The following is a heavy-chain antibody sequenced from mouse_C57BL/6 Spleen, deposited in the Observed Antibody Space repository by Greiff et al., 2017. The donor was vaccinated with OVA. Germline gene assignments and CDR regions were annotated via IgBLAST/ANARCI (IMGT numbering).Heavy chain of an antibody. CDR1: GYSIPSGYY. Sequence: EVKLQESGPGLVKPSQSLSLTCSVTGYSIPSGYYWNWIRQFPGNKLEWMGYISYDGSNNYNPTLKNRISITRDTSKNQFFLKLNSVTTEDTATYYCARDGDYAYAMDYWGQGTSVTVSS. CDR2: ISYDGSN. D-gene: IGHD2-4*01. V-gene: IGHV3-6*01. J-gene: IGHJ4*01. CDR3: ARDGDYAYAMDY.